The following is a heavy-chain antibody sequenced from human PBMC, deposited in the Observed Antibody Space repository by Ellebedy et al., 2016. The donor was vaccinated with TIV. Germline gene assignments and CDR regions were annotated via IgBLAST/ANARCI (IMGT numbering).Heavy chain of an antibody. V-gene: IGHV1-3*01. CDR2: INAGNGNT. J-gene: IGHJ6*03. Sequence: ASVKVSCKASGYTFTSYAMNWVRQAPGQRLEWMGWINAGNGNTKYSQKFQGRVTVTRDTSASTGYMELSSLRSEDTAVYYRARRGYCSGGPCYSAGAYYYMDVWGKGTTVTVSS. CDR1: GYTFTSYA. D-gene: IGHD2-15*01. CDR3: ARRGYCSGGPCYSAGAYYYMDV.